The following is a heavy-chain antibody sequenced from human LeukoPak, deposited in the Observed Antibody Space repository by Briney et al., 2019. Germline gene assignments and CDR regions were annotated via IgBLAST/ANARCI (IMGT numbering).Heavy chain of an antibody. V-gene: IGHV1-2*02. CDR3: ARGLRIAAAGLALVY. CDR1: GYTFTGYY. D-gene: IGHD6-13*01. Sequence: ASVKVSCKASGYTFTGYYMHWVRQAPGQGLEWMGWINPNSGGTNYAQKFQGRVTMTRDTSISTAYMELSRLRSDDTAVYYCARGLRIAAAGLALVYWGQGTLVTVSS. J-gene: IGHJ4*02. CDR2: INPNSGGT.